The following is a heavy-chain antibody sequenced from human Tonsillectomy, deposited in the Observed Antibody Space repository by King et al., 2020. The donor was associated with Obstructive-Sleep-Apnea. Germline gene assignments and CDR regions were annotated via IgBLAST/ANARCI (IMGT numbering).Heavy chain of an antibody. D-gene: IGHD6-19*01. CDR2: IKQDGSEK. CDR1: GFTFSSYW. V-gene: IGHV3-7*03. CDR3: AREGPQGIVVAGEENWFDP. Sequence: VQLVESGGGLVQPGGSLRLSCAASGFTFSSYWMSWVRQPPGKGLEWVANIKQDGSEKYYVDSVKGRFTISRDNAKKSLYLQMNSLRAEDTAVYYCAREGPQGIVVAGEENWFDPWGQGTLVTVSS. J-gene: IGHJ5*02.